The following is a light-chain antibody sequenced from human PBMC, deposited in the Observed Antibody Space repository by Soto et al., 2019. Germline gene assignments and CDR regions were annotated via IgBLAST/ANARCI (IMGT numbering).Light chain of an antibody. CDR1: QSVSNN. CDR2: DAS. J-gene: IGKJ1*01. CDR3: QQYNTWPPWT. Sequence: ILMTQSPATLSVSPGERATLSCRASQSVSNNLAWYLQKPGQAPRLLIYDASTRATGIPARFSGSGSGTEFTLTISGLQSEDFAVYYCQQYNTWPPWTFGQGTKVEIK. V-gene: IGKV3-15*01.